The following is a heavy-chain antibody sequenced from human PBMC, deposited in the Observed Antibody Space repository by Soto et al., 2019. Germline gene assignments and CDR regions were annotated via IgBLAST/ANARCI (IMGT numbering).Heavy chain of an antibody. V-gene: IGHV4-31*03. CDR3: ARSDLRGHPQGYFDY. CDR1: DGSISSGGYY. J-gene: IGHJ4*02. CDR2: IYYSGST. Sequence: SQTLCLTCTVSDGSISSGGYYWSWIRQHPGKGLEWIGCIYYSGSTYYNPSLKSRVTISVDTSKNQFSLKLSSVTAADTAVYYCARSDLRGHPQGYFDYWGQGTLVTVSS. D-gene: IGHD3-16*01.